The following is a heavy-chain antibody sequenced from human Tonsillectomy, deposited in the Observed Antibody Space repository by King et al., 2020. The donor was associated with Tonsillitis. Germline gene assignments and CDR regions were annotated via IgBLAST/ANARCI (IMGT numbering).Heavy chain of an antibody. CDR3: TKDEPTGYDSGWPQGA. Sequence: VQLVESGGDVVQPGRSLRLSCAASGFTFSQYGMHWLRQAPGKGLEWVAGIQYDGTKEYYADSVKGRFTISRDNSKNILFLQMSSLRVEDTAIYYGTKDEPTGYDSGWPQGAWGQGTLVLVSS. J-gene: IGHJ5*02. V-gene: IGHV3-33*03. CDR1: GFTFSQYG. D-gene: IGHD6-19*01. CDR2: IQYDGTKE.